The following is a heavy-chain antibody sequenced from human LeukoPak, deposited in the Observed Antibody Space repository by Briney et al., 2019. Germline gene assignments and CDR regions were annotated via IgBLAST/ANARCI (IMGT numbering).Heavy chain of an antibody. J-gene: IGHJ4*02. Sequence: GGSVRLSCAASGFTFSSYWMSWVRQAPGKGLEWVGNIKQDGSEEYYVDSVKGRFTLSRDNAKNSLYLQMNSLRAEDKAVYYCAREIRFLEWLSDYWGQGTLVTVSS. CDR3: AREIRFLEWLSDY. D-gene: IGHD3-3*01. CDR1: GFTFSSYW. CDR2: IKQDGSEE. V-gene: IGHV3-7*01.